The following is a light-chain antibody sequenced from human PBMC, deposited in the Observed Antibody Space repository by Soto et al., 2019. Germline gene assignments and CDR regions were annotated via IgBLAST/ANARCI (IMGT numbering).Light chain of an antibody. CDR3: SSYTSSSTGGV. Sequence: QSVLTQPASVSGSPGQSITISCTGTSSDVGGYNYVSWYQQHPGKAPKLMIYEVSNRPSGVSNRVSGSKSGNTASRTISGLQAEDEADYYCSSYTSSSTGGVFGGGTKLTVL. CDR2: EVS. CDR1: SSDVGGYNY. J-gene: IGLJ2*01. V-gene: IGLV2-14*01.